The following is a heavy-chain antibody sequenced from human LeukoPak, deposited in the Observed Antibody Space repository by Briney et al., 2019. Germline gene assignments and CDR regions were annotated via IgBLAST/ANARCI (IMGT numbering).Heavy chain of an antibody. D-gene: IGHD3-22*01. V-gene: IGHV4-59*01. CDR3: ARAGDSSGYYWIFDY. Sequence: SETLSLTCTVSGGSISSYYWSWIRQPPGKGLEWIGYIYYSGSTNYNPSLKSRVTISVDTSKNQFSLKLSSVTAADTAVYYCARAGDSSGYYWIFDYWGQGTLATVSS. CDR2: IYYSGST. CDR1: GGSISSYY. J-gene: IGHJ4*02.